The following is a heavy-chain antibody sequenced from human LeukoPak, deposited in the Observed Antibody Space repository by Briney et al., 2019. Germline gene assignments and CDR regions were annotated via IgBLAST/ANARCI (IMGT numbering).Heavy chain of an antibody. J-gene: IGHJ4*02. V-gene: IGHV3-23*05. CDR2: IFSSGTNT. Sequence: GGSVRLSCAASGFIFSDYVMSWVRQAPGKGLEWVSAIFSSGTNTYYADFVKGQFTISRDKSKNTLFLQMNSLRAEDTAVYHCGSKTGRTGTYYWGQGTLVTVSS. CDR1: GFIFSDYV. CDR3: GSKTGRTGTYY. D-gene: IGHD3-10*01.